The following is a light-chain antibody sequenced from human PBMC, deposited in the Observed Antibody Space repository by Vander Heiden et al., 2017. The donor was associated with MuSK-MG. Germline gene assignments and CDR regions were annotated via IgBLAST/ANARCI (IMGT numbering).Light chain of an antibody. CDR1: QDIRND. V-gene: IGKV1-17*01. J-gene: IGKJ4*01. CDR2: AAS. Sequence: DIQMTQSPSSLSASVGDRVTITCRASQDIRNDLGWYQQKPGKAPKRLIYAASSLQSGDPSRFSGNGYGIEFTLTISSRQPEDFAAHYCLLHNSYPTLTFGGGTKVEIK. CDR3: LLHNSYPTLT.